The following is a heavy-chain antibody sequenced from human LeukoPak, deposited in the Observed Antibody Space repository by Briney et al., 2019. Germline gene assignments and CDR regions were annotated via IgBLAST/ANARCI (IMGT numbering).Heavy chain of an antibody. Sequence: GGSLRLSCAASGFPFSTYWMTWVRQAPGKGLEWVANIKQDEGEKYHVDSVKGRFTISRDNAKSSLFLQMNSLGVEDTAVYYCVRAMDVWGQGTTVTVSS. CDR3: VRAMDV. CDR1: GFPFSTYW. V-gene: IGHV3-7*03. J-gene: IGHJ6*02. CDR2: IKQDEGEK.